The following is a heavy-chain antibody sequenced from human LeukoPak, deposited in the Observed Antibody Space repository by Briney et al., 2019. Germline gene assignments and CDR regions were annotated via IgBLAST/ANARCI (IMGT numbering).Heavy chain of an antibody. J-gene: IGHJ4*02. CDR3: ARPFVWGLATQGLDY. CDR2: IS. D-gene: IGHD3-16*01. Sequence: PGGSLRLSCAASGFSFSSYGMNWVRQAPGKGLEWVSYISAMKGRFTISRDNAENSLYLQMNSLRAEDTAVYYCARPFVWGLATQGLDYWGQGTLVTVSS. CDR1: GFSFSSYG. V-gene: IGHV3-48*03.